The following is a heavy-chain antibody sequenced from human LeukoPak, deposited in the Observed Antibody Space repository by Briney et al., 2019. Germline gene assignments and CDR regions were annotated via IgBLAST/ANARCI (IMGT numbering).Heavy chain of an antibody. CDR2: ISSSSSYI. D-gene: IGHD5-18*01. Sequence: GGSLRLSCAASGFTFSSYSMNWVRQAPGKGLEWVSSISSSSSYIYYADSARGRFTISRDNAENSVYLQMSSLRDEDTAVYYCARIRDPYGYAHLDLWGQGTLVTVST. CDR1: GFTFSSYS. J-gene: IGHJ4*02. CDR3: ARIRDPYGYAHLDL. V-gene: IGHV3-21*01.